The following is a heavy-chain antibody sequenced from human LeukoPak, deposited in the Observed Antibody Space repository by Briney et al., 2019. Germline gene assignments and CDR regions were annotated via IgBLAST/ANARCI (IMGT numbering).Heavy chain of an antibody. Sequence: PSETLSLTCTVSGGSISSSSYYWGWIRQPPGKGLEWIGCIYYSGSTYYNPSLKSRVTISVDTSKNQISLKLSSVTAADTAVYYCARGWVGASGYFDYWGQGTLVTVSS. CDR3: ARGWVGASGYFDY. J-gene: IGHJ4*02. V-gene: IGHV4-39*01. CDR1: GGSISSSSYY. D-gene: IGHD1-26*01. CDR2: IYYSGST.